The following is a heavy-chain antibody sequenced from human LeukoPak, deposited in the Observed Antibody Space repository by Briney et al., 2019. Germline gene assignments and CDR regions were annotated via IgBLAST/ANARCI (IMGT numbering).Heavy chain of an antibody. CDR1: GFTFSSYG. Sequence: PGGSLRLSCAASGFTFSSYGMHWVRQASGKGLEWVGRIRGKANSYATAFAASVKGRFTMSRDDSKNTAYLQMNSLKTEDTAVYYCSTSGDTSMVMGYWGQGTLVTVSS. CDR3: STSGDTSMVMGY. J-gene: IGHJ4*02. CDR2: IRGKANSYAT. D-gene: IGHD5-18*01. V-gene: IGHV3-73*01.